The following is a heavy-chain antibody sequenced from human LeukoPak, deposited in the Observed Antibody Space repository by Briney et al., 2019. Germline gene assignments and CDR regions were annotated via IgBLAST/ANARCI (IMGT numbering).Heavy chain of an antibody. Sequence: GASVKVSCKASGYTFTGYYIHWVRQAPGQGLEWMGWINPNSGGTNYAQKFQGRVTMTRDTSISTAYMELSRLRSDDTAVYYCASGWPYDSSGYLRDAFDIWGQGTMVTVSS. CDR3: ASGWPYDSSGYLRDAFDI. D-gene: IGHD3-22*01. V-gene: IGHV1-2*02. J-gene: IGHJ3*02. CDR1: GYTFTGYY. CDR2: INPNSGGT.